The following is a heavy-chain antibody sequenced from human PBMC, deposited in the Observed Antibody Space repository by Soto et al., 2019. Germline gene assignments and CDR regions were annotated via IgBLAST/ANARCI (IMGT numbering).Heavy chain of an antibody. J-gene: IGHJ4*02. CDR2: IDYSGST. CDR3: FDY. Sequence: SETLSLTCTVSGGTIRSSNYYWAWIRQPPGKGLEWIGSIDYSGSTYYNPSLKSRVTISVDTSKNHFSLKLGSVTAADTALYYYFDYWGQGTLVTVSS. V-gene: IGHV4-39*02. CDR1: GGTIRSSNYY.